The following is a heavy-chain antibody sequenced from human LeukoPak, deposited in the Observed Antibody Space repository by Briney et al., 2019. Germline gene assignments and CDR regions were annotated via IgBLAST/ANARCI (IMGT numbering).Heavy chain of an antibody. D-gene: IGHD2-15*01. Sequence: SETLSLTCTVSGGSIRSGGYYWSWIRQHPGKGLEWIQYIYYSGSTYYTPSLKSRVTISVDTSKNQFSLKLSSVTAADTAVYYCARVGGYCSGGSCYRPFEYWGQGTLVTVSS. J-gene: IGHJ4*02. V-gene: IGHV4-31*03. CDR2: IYYSGST. CDR1: GGSIRSGGYY. CDR3: ARVGGYCSGGSCYRPFEY.